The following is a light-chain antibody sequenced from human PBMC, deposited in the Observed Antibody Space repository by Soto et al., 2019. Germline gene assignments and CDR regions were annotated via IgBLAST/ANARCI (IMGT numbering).Light chain of an antibody. Sequence: QSARTQPASVSGSPGQSITISCTGTSSDVGGYNYVSWYQQHPGKAPKLMIYEVSNRPSGVSNRFSGSKSGNTASLTISGLQAEDEADYYCISYTSTSTLVFGTGTKLTVL. V-gene: IGLV2-14*01. CDR1: SSDVGGYNY. CDR2: EVS. CDR3: ISYTSTSTLV. J-gene: IGLJ1*01.